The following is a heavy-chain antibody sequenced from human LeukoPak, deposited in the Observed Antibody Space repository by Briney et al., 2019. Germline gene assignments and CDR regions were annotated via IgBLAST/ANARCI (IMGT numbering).Heavy chain of an antibody. CDR3: ASRESLPHYYDSSGYFPYFDY. Sequence: SETLSLTCTVSGGSISSYYWSWIRQPAGKGLEWIGRIYTSGSTNYNPSLKSRVTMSVDTSKNQFSLKLSSVTAADTAVYYCASRESLPHYYDSSGYFPYFDYWGQGTLVTVSS. CDR2: IYTSGST. CDR1: GGSISSYY. J-gene: IGHJ4*02. V-gene: IGHV4-4*07. D-gene: IGHD3-22*01.